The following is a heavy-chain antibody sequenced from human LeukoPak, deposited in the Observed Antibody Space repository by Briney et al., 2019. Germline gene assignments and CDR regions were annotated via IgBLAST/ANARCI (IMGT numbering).Heavy chain of an antibody. CDR1: GGSISSYY. D-gene: IGHD4-23*01. J-gene: IGHJ6*02. V-gene: IGHV4-39*07. CDR2: IYYSGST. CDR3: ARVNGGNSKYYYYYGMDV. Sequence: KPSETLSLTCTVSGGSISSYYWGWIRQPPGKGLEWIGSIYYSGSTYYNPSLKSRVTISVDTSKNQFSLKLSSVTAADTAVYYCARVNGGNSKYYYYYGMDVWGQGTTVTVSS.